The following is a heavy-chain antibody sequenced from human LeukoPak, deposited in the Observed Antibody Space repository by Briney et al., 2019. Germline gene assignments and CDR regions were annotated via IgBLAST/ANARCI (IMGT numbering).Heavy chain of an antibody. V-gene: IGHV3-74*01. CDR1: GIAFSNHW. J-gene: IGHJ5*02. Sequence: QPGGSLRLSCAASGIAFSNHWMHWVRQAPGKGLEWVSWINNDGSYAVYADSVRARFTIPRDNAKNTLYLQMNSLRPEDTAVYYCARDRPHNWFDPWGQGTLVTVSS. CDR3: ARDRPHNWFDP. CDR2: INNDGSYA.